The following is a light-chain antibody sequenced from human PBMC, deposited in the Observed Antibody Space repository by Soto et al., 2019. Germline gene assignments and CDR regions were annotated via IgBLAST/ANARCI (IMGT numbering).Light chain of an antibody. V-gene: IGKV3-15*01. Sequence: EIVLTQSPATLSVSPGERVTLSCRASQSVSSNLAWYQQKPGHAPRLLIYGASTTATGIPAMFSGSGSGTEFTLTISSLQSEDFAVYYCQQYNNWLLTFGQGTRLEIK. CDR3: QQYNNWLLT. CDR1: QSVSSN. CDR2: GAS. J-gene: IGKJ5*01.